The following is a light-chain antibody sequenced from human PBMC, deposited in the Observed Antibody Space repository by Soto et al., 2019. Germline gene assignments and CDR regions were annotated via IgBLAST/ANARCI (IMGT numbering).Light chain of an antibody. J-gene: IGKJ5*01. V-gene: IGKV1-12*01. CDR2: SAS. Sequence: DIQVTQSPASMAASFGDRVPINCRASQHIGNCMTWYQQKPGKAPKLLIYSASTLVRGVPSRLSGSGSGTEFTLTISGLQPEESLTYYCQQAKSFPITFGQGTRLEIK. CDR1: QHIGNC. CDR3: QQAKSFPIT.